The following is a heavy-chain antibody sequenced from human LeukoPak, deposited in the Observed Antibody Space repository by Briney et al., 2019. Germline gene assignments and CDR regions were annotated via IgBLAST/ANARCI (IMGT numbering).Heavy chain of an antibody. CDR3: ARDLVTGDAFDI. CDR1: GFTFSNYA. J-gene: IGHJ3*02. D-gene: IGHD2-21*02. CDR2: ISSNGGST. Sequence: GGPLRLSCAASGFTFSNYAIHWVRQAPGKGLEYVSAISSNGGSTYYVNSVKGRFTISRDNSKNTLYLQMGSLRTEDTAVYYCARDLVTGDAFDIWGQGTMVTVSS. V-gene: IGHV3-64*01.